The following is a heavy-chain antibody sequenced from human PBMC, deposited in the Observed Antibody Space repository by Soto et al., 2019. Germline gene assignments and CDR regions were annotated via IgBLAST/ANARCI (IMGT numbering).Heavy chain of an antibody. J-gene: IGHJ5*02. CDR2: IYYSGST. V-gene: IGHV4-61*01. CDR3: AREVDYYDSSGYYLRGFDP. Sequence: SETLSLTCTVSGGSVSSGSYYWSWIRQPPGKGLEWIGYIYYSGSTNYNPSLKSRVTISVDTSKNQFSLKLSSVTAADTAVYYCAREVDYYDSSGYYLRGFDPWGQGTLVTVS. D-gene: IGHD3-22*01. CDR1: GGSVSSGSYY.